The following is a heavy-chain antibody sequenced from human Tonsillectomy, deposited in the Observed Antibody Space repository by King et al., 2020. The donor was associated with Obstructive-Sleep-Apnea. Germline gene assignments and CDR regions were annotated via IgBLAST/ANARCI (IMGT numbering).Heavy chain of an antibody. CDR3: ARHQASYSSSPINSFYYYYGLDV. CDR1: GYSFTNYW. V-gene: IGHV5-51*01. CDR2: IFPCDSDA. D-gene: IGHD6-6*01. Sequence: VQLVESGAEVKKPGESLKISCKGSGYSFTNYWIGWVRQMPGKGLEWMGIIFPCDSDAIYSPSFQGQVTVSADKSINTAFLQWSSLKASDTAMYYCARHQASYSSSPINSFYYYYGLDVWGQGTTVIVSS. J-gene: IGHJ6*02.